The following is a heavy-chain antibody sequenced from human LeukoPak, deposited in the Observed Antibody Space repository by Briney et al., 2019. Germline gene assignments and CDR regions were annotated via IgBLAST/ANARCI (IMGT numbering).Heavy chain of an antibody. CDR3: ARFDSSGF. D-gene: IGHD6-19*01. J-gene: IGHJ4*02. CDR2: ISYDGSNK. Sequence: RPGGSLRLSCAASGFTFSSYAMHWVRQAPGKGLEWVAVISYDGSNKYYADSVKGRFTISRDNSKNTLYLQMNSLRAEDTAVYYCARFDSSGFWGQGTLVTVSS. CDR1: GFTFSSYA. V-gene: IGHV3-30-3*01.